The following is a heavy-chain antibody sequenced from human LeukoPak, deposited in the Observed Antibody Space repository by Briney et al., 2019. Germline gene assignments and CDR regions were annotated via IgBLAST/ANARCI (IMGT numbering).Heavy chain of an antibody. J-gene: IGHJ4*02. CDR1: GYTFTNYG. CDR3: ERDRWYYGSGSSPLDQ. CDR2: ISAYNGNT. V-gene: IGHV1-18*04. D-gene: IGHD3-10*01. Sequence: AAVTVSCKGSGYTFTNYGISWVRQAPGQGLEWMGWISAYNGNTNYPQKLQGRVTITTATSTSAAYMELRSLRSVDTAVYYCERDRWYYGSGSSPLDQWGQGTLVTVSS.